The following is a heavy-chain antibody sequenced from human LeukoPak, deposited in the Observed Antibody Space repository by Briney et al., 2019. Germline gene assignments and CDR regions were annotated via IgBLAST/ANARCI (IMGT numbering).Heavy chain of an antibody. CDR1: GGSISSSSYY. V-gene: IGHV4-39*01. Sequence: PSETLSLTCTVSGGSISSSSYYWGWIRQPPGKGLEWIGSIYYSGSTYYNPSLKSRVTISVDTSKNQFSLKLSSVTAADTAVYYCARVNTGGSGYRGLQRFFFDIWGQGTMVTVSS. CDR3: ARVNTGGSGYRGLQRFFFDI. D-gene: IGHD3-22*01. CDR2: IYYSGST. J-gene: IGHJ3*02.